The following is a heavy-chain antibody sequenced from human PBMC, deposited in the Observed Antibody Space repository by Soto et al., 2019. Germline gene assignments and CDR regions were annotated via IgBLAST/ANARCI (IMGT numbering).Heavy chain of an antibody. CDR2: ISYDGSNK. V-gene: IGHV3-30*18. CDR1: GFTFSSYG. Sequence: GGSLRFSCGASGFTFSSYGMQWVRQSPGKGPDCVAVISYDGSNKYYADSVKGRFTISRDNSKNTLYLQMNSLRAEDTAVYYCAKDEAYCGGDCSSGYYYGMDVWGQGTTVTVS. D-gene: IGHD2-21*02. J-gene: IGHJ6*02. CDR3: AKDEAYCGGDCSSGYYYGMDV.